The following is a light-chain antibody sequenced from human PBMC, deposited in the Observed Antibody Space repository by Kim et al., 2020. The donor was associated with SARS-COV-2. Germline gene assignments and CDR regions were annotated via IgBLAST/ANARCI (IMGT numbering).Light chain of an antibody. CDR3: QQYGTLPYT. CDR1: QSVNSRY. CDR2: GTS. Sequence: LPPGERATLACRASQSVNSRYLAWYQVKPGQAPRLLIFGTSNWATGVPDRFSGSGSGTDFTLTISSLEPEDFAVYYCQQYGTLPYTFGQGTKLEI. V-gene: IGKV3-20*01. J-gene: IGKJ2*01.